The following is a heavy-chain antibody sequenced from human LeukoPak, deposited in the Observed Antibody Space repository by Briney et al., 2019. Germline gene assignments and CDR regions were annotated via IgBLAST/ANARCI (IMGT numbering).Heavy chain of an antibody. CDR3: AKARLSHYLFDY. V-gene: IGHV3-74*01. CDR1: GFTFSSYW. Sequence: PGGSLRLSCAVSGFTFSSYWMHWVRQAPGKGLVWVSRINRDGSSTSYADSVKGRFTISRDNSKNTLYLQMNSLRAEDTAIYYCAKARLSHYLFDYWGQGTLVTVSS. J-gene: IGHJ4*02. CDR2: INRDGSST. D-gene: IGHD2/OR15-2a*01.